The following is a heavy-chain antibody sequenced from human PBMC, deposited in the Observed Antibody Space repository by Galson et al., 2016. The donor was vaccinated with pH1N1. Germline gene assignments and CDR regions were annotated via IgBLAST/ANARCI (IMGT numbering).Heavy chain of an antibody. V-gene: IGHV3-7*01. Sequence: SLRLSCAASGFGLSSYWMSWVRQAPGKGLDWVANINQDGSEIYYADSVKGRFTISRDNTENSLYLQMSSLRVEDTAVYFCAGRIFDLWGRGTLVTVSS. CDR1: GFGLSSYW. CDR3: AGRIFDL. J-gene: IGHJ2*01. CDR2: INQDGSEI.